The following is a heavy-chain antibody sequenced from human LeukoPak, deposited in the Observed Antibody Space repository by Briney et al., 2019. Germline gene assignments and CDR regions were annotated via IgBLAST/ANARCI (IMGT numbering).Heavy chain of an antibody. D-gene: IGHD1-26*01. J-gene: IGHJ5*02. CDR1: GYTFTSYG. CDR3: ARIVGAFGGGPDNWFDP. Sequence: GASVKVSCKASGYTFTSYGISRVRQAPGQGLEWMGWISAYNGNTNYAQKLQGRVTMTTDTSTSTAYMELRSLRSDDTAVYYCARIVGAFGGGPDNWFDPWGQGTLVTVSS. V-gene: IGHV1-18*01. CDR2: ISAYNGNT.